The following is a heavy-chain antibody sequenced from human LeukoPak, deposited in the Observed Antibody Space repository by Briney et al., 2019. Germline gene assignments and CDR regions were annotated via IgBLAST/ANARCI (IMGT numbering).Heavy chain of an antibody. CDR2: INAYNGNT. CDR3: ARGEKPYDY. CDR1: GYTFTYYV. D-gene: IGHD1-26*01. Sequence: APVTVSCKTSGYTFTYYVISWVRQAPGQGLEWMGWINAYNGNTNDAQKFQGRVTMTTDTSTSTAYMELRSLRSDDTAVYYCARGEKPYDYWGQGTLVSVSS. V-gene: IGHV1-18*01. J-gene: IGHJ4*02.